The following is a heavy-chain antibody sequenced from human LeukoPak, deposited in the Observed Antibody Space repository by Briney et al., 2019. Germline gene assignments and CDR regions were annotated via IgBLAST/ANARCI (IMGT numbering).Heavy chain of an antibody. D-gene: IGHD3-22*01. Sequence: PSETLSLTCTVSGGSISSYYWSWIRQPPGKGLEWIGYIYYSGSTNYNPSLKSRDTISVDTSKNQFSLKPSSVTAADTAVYFCASPRGDDSGGYYTWYFHHWGQGILVTVSS. V-gene: IGHV4-59*08. CDR2: IYYSGST. J-gene: IGHJ1*01. CDR3: ASPRGDDSGGYYTWYFHH. CDR1: GGSISSYY.